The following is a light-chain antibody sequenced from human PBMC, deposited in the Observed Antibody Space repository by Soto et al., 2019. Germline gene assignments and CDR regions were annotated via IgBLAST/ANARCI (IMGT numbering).Light chain of an antibody. CDR2: DAS. J-gene: IGKJ2*01. Sequence: DIPMTQSPSSLSASVGDRVTITCQASQDISNSLNWYQQKPGKAPKLLIYDASTLETGVPSRFSGSGSGTDFTFTISSLQTEDIATYYCQQFDHLPMYTFGQGTKLEIK. CDR1: QDISNS. CDR3: QQFDHLPMYT. V-gene: IGKV1-33*01.